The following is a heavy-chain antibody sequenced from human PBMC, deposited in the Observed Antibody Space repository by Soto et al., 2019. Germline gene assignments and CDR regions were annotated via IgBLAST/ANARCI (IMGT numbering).Heavy chain of an antibody. V-gene: IGHV4-34*01. CDR2: INHRGGT. CDR1: GGSFSGYY. Sequence: SETLSLACAVYGGSFSGYYWSWIRQPPGKGLEWIGEINHRGGTNYNPSLKSRVTISVDTSKNQFSLKLSSVTAADTAVYYCARAPNTGTGDNYYYGMDVWGQGTTVTVSS. D-gene: IGHD1-1*01. J-gene: IGHJ6*02. CDR3: ARAPNTGTGDNYYYGMDV.